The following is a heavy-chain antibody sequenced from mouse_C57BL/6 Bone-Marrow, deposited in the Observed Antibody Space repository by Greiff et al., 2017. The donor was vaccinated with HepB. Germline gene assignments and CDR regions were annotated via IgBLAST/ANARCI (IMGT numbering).Heavy chain of an antibody. CDR2: IYPRSGNT. CDR3: ARGPYYYGSSYDYFDY. V-gene: IGHV1-81*01. J-gene: IGHJ2*03. D-gene: IGHD1-1*01. CDR1: GYTFTSYG. Sequence: QVQLQQSGAELARPGASVKLSCKASGYTFTSYGISWVKQSTGQGLEWIGEIYPRSGNTYYNEQFKGKATLTADKSSSTAYMELRSLTSEDSAFYFCARGPYYYGSSYDYFDYWGQGTSLTVSS.